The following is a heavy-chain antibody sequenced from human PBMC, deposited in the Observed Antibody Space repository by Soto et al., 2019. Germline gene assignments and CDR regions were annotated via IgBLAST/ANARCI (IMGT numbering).Heavy chain of an antibody. Sequence: EVQLVESGGGLVQPGGSLSLSCAASGFTFSDHYMYWVRQAPGTGLEWVGGTRNKANSYTTEYAASVKGRFTISRDDSKSSLYLQMTSLKTEDTAVYYCAREIYYDYIWGSHLCYFDLWGRGTLVTVSS. CDR3: AREIYYDYIWGSHLCYFDL. CDR2: TRNKANSYTT. CDR1: GFTFSDHY. D-gene: IGHD3-16*01. J-gene: IGHJ2*01. V-gene: IGHV3-72*01.